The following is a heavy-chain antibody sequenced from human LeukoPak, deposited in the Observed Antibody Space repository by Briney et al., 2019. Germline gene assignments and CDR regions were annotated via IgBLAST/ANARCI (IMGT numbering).Heavy chain of an antibody. Sequence: SGGSLRLSCAASGFTFSSYWMSWVRQAPGKGLEWVSYISSSSSTIYYADSVKGRFTISRDNAKNSLYLQMNSLRAEDTAVYYCARVGGVPGYYYYYMDVWGKGTTVTVSS. J-gene: IGHJ6*03. CDR1: GFTFSSYW. CDR3: ARVGGVPGYYYYYMDV. V-gene: IGHV3-48*01. CDR2: ISSSSSTI. D-gene: IGHD2-15*01.